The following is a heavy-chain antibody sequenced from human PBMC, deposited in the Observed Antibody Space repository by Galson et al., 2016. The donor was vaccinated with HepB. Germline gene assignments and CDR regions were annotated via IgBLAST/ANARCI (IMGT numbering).Heavy chain of an antibody. CDR1: GFIFGSHS. Sequence: SLRLSCAASGFIFGSHSMNWVRQSPGKGLEWLSYISSTGSTIYYADSVRGRFTISRDNAKNSLFLQMNSLRDEDTAVYYCARVAYSSGWYGDYWGQGTLVTVSS. J-gene: IGHJ4*02. D-gene: IGHD6-19*01. CDR2: ISSTGSTI. CDR3: ARVAYSSGWYGDY. V-gene: IGHV3-48*02.